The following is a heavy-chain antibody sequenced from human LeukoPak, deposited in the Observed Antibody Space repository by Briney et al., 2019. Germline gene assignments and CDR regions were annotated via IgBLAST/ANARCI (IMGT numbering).Heavy chain of an antibody. CDR2: ISCSSSYI. J-gene: IGHJ2*01. V-gene: IGHV3-21*01. CDR3: ARDDYGDYGWYFDL. Sequence: GGSLRLSCAASGFTFSSYSMNWVRQAPGKGLEWVSSISCSSSYIYYADSVKGRFTISRDNAKNSLYLQMNSLRAEDTAVYYCARDDYGDYGWYFDLWGRGTLVTVSS. CDR1: GFTFSSYS. D-gene: IGHD4-17*01.